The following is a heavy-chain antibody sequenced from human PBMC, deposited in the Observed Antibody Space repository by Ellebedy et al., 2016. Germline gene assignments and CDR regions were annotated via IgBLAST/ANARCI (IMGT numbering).Heavy chain of an antibody. CDR1: GYTFTGYY. CDR3: ATYNRHDSLDRDAFDI. J-gene: IGHJ3*02. CDR2: INPNSGGT. V-gene: IGHV1-2*04. Sequence: ASVKVSXXASGYTFTGYYMHWVRQAPGQGLEWMGWINPNSGGTNYAQKFQGWVTMTRDTSISTAYMELSRLRSDDTAVYYCATYNRHDSLDRDAFDIWGQGTMVTVSS. D-gene: IGHD1-14*01.